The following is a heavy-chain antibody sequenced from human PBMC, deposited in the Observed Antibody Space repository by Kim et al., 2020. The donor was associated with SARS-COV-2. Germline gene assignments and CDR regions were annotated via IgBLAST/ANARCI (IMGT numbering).Heavy chain of an antibody. V-gene: IGHV3-33*01. CDR3: ARVFDTYYMDV. Sequence: KSSEDSVKCQLTNSRDNSKSTLYLQMNSLRVEDTALYYCARVFDTYYMDVWGKGTTVTVSS. J-gene: IGHJ6*03. D-gene: IGHD3-3*01. CDR2: K.